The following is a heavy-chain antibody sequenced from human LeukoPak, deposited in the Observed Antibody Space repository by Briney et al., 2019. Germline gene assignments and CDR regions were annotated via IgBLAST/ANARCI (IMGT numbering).Heavy chain of an antibody. CDR3: ARRHTRRLQLRLGWYFDL. J-gene: IGHJ2*01. CDR1: GGSISSSSDY. CDR2: IYYHENT. D-gene: IGHD5-24*01. V-gene: IGHV4-39*01. Sequence: PSETLSLTCTVSGGSISSSSDYWGWIRQAPGKGLEWIGSIYYHENTYYNSSLKSRVTISVDTSKNQFSLKLNSVTAADTAVYYCARRHTRRLQLRLGWYFDLWGRGTLVTVSS.